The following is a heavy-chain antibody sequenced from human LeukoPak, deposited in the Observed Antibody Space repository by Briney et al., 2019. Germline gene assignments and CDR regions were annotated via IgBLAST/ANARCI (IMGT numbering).Heavy chain of an antibody. J-gene: IGHJ4*02. CDR1: GFSLRNAW. V-gene: IGHV3-15*01. D-gene: IGHD4-17*01. CDR2: IKSKTDGGTT. CDR3: TKYGDSKVY. Sequence: RGSLRLSCAHSGFSLRNAWMSTVCQAPGKGLEWVGRIKSKTDGGTTDYAAPVKGRFTISRDDSKNTVYLQIDSMKTEDTAVYYCTKYGDSKVYWGQGTLVTVSS.